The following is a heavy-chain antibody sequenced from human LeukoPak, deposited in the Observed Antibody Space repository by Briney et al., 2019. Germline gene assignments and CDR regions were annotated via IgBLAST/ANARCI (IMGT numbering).Heavy chain of an antibody. J-gene: IGHJ4*02. CDR1: GFTFSSYG. Sequence: GGSLRLSCAASGFTFSSYGMHWVRQAPGKGLEWVAFIRYDGSNKYYADSVKGRFTISRDNSKNTLYLQMNSLRAEDTAVYYCARQGVSSSWYQFDYWGQGTLVTVSS. V-gene: IGHV3-30*02. D-gene: IGHD6-13*01. CDR3: ARQGVSSSWYQFDY. CDR2: IRYDGSNK.